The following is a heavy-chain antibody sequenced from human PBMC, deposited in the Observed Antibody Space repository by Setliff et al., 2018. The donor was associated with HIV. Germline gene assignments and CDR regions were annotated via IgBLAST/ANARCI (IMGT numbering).Heavy chain of an antibody. CDR2: INHSGST. CDR3: ARLTTTYYYDSSAYYHPV. J-gene: IGHJ4*02. D-gene: IGHD3-22*01. CDR1: GGSLRGYY. Sequence: KTSETLSLTCAVYGGSLRGYYWSWIRQPPGKGLEWIGEINHSGSTNYNPSLKSRVTISVDTSKNQFSLKLSSVTAADTAVFYCARLTTTYYYDSSAYYHPVWGQGTLVTVSS. V-gene: IGHV4-34*01.